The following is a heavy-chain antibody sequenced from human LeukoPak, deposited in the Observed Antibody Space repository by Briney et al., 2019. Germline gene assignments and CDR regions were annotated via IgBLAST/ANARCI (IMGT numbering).Heavy chain of an antibody. J-gene: IGHJ1*01. CDR3: AKDRVRFSDSSGYLQH. D-gene: IGHD3-22*01. CDR1: GFTFSSYA. CDR2: ISGRGGST. Sequence: GGSLRLSCAASGFTFSSYAMSWVRQAPGKGLEWVSAISGRGGSTYYADSVTGRFTISRDNSKNTLYLQMNSLRAEDTAVYYCAKDRVRFSDSSGYLQHWGQGTLVTVSS. V-gene: IGHV3-23*01.